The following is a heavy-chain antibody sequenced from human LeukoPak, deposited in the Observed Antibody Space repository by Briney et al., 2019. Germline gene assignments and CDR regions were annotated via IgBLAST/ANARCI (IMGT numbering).Heavy chain of an antibody. J-gene: IGHJ6*03. D-gene: IGHD2-2*01. V-gene: IGHV3-7*01. CDR2: IKQDGSEN. Sequence: GGSLRLSCAASGFTFSSYWMSWVRQAPGKGLEWVANIKQDGSENYYVDSVKGRFTISRDNAKNSLYLQMNSLRAEDTAVYYCARDSVVVPAATRNIYYMDVWGKGTTVTVSS. CDR3: ARDSVVVPAATRNIYYMDV. CDR1: GFTFSSYW.